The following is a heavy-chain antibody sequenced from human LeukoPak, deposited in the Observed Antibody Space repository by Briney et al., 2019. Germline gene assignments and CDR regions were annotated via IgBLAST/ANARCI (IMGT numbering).Heavy chain of an antibody. CDR3: AKALVRGVIITNFDY. D-gene: IGHD3-10*01. CDR1: GFTFSSYW. V-gene: IGHV3-7*03. CDR2: IKQDGSEK. J-gene: IGHJ4*02. Sequence: PGGSLRLSCAASGFTFSSYWMSWVRQAPGKGLEWVANIKQDGSEKYYVDSVKGRFTISRDNAKNSLYLQMNSLRAEDTALYYCAKALVRGVIITNFDYWGQGTLVTVSS.